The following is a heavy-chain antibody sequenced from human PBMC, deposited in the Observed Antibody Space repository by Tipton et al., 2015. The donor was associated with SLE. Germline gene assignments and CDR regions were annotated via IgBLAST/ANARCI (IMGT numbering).Heavy chain of an antibody. J-gene: IGHJ4*02. CDR1: GGSINIYY. V-gene: IGHV4-4*07. Sequence: TLSLTCTVSGGSINIYYWTWVRQPAGKGLEWIGHFHSSGILNYNPSLKSRVSMSVDTSKNQISLRLNSVTAADTAVYYCATSPLTLWGQGTLVTVSS. D-gene: IGHD2-2*01. CDR3: ATSPLTL. CDR2: FHSSGIL.